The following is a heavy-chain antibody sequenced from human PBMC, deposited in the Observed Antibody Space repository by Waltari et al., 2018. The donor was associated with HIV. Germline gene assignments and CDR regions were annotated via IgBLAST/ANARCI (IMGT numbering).Heavy chain of an antibody. D-gene: IGHD3-22*01. CDR2: IYYSGSP. Sequence: QLQLQESGPGLVKPSETLSLTCTVSGGSISSSSYYWGWIRQPPGKGLEWIGNIYYSGSPYYSPSLKSRVTMSVDTSKNQFSLKLSSVTAADTAVYYCARLEIDNSGYYYDDHWGQGTLVTVSS. CDR3: ARLEIDNSGYYYDDH. V-gene: IGHV4-39*01. J-gene: IGHJ4*02. CDR1: GGSISSSSYY.